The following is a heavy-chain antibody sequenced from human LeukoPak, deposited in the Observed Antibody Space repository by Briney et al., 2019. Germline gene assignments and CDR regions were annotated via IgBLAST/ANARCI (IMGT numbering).Heavy chain of an antibody. V-gene: IGHV4-30-4*01. CDR3: ASQRGYSGYGLLDY. CDR1: GGSISSGDYY. D-gene: IGHD5-12*01. Sequence: SETLSLTCTVSGGSISSGDYYWSWIRQPPGKGLEWIGYIYYSGITYYNPSLKSRVTISVDTSKNQFSLELNSVTAADTAVYYCASQRGYSGYGLLDYWGQGTLVTVSS. CDR2: IYYSGIT. J-gene: IGHJ4*02.